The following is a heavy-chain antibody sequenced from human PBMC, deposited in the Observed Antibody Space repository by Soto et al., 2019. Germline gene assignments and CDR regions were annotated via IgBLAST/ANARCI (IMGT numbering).Heavy chain of an antibody. D-gene: IGHD3-3*01. CDR1: GGSISSYY. V-gene: IGHV4-4*07. CDR2: IYTSGST. Sequence: SETLSLTCTVSGGSISSYYWSWIRQPAGKGLEWIGRIYTSGSTNYNPSLKSRVTMSVDTSKNQSSLKLSSVTAADTAVYYCARGGPYDFWSGYYNDNWFDPWGQGTLVTVSS. J-gene: IGHJ5*02. CDR3: ARGGPYDFWSGYYNDNWFDP.